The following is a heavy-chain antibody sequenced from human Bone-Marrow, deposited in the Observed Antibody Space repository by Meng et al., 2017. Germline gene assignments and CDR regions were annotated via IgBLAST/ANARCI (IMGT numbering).Heavy chain of an antibody. Sequence: ASVKVSCKASGYTFTSHYMHWMRQAPGQGLEWMGIINPTGGNTNYAQKFQGRVTMTRDTSTSTVYMELSRLRSDDTAVYYCARLYQLLDYWGQGTLVTVSS. CDR1: GYTFTSHY. V-gene: IGHV1-46*01. CDR3: ARLYQLLDY. D-gene: IGHD2-2*01. J-gene: IGHJ4*02. CDR2: INPTGGNT.